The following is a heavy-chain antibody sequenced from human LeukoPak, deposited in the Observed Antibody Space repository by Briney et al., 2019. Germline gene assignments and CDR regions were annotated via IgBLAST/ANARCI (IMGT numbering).Heavy chain of an antibody. CDR3: ARHPGYYYGMDV. V-gene: IGHV4-59*08. CDR2: IYYSGST. J-gene: IGHJ6*02. Sequence: SETLSLTCTVSGGSISSYYWSWIRQPPGKGLEWIGYIYYSGSTNYNPSLKSRVTISVDTSKNQFSLKLSSVTAADTAVYYCARHPGYYYGMDVWCQGTTVTVSS. CDR1: GGSISSYY.